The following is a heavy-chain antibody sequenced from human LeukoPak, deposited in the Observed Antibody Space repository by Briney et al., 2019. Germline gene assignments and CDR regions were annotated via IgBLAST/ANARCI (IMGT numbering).Heavy chain of an antibody. D-gene: IGHD2-8*01. CDR1: GGSISSGSYY. CDR2: IYTSGST. V-gene: IGHV4-61*02. CDR3: ASESLGYCTNGVCQTFDY. J-gene: IGHJ4*02. Sequence: SETLSLTCTVSGGSISSGSYYWSWIRQPAGKGLEWIGRIYTSGSTNYNPSLKSRVTISVDTSKNQFSLKLSSVTAADTAVYYCASESLGYCTNGVCQTFDYWGQGTLVTVSS.